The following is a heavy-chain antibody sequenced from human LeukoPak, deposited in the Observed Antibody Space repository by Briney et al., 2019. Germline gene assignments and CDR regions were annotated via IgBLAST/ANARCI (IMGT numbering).Heavy chain of an antibody. J-gene: IGHJ6*03. Sequence: ASVKVSCKASGYTFSSYDINWVRQATGQGLEWMGWMNPNSGNTGYAQKFQGRVIITRNTSISTAYMELSSLRSEDTAVYYCARGYRWELLGYHYYYMDVWGKGTTVTVSS. CDR3: ARGYRWELLGYHYYYMDV. CDR1: GYTFSSYD. CDR2: MNPNSGNT. D-gene: IGHD1-26*01. V-gene: IGHV1-8*03.